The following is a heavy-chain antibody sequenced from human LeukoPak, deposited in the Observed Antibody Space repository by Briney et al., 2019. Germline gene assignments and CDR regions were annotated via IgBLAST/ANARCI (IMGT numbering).Heavy chain of an antibody. D-gene: IGHD3-22*01. J-gene: IGHJ4*02. V-gene: IGHV3-49*03. CDR2: IRSKAYGGTT. CDR1: GFTFGDYA. CDR3: TRAGYYYDSSGPPHYFDY. Sequence: GGSLRLSCTASGFTFGDYAMSWFRQAPGKGLEWVGFIRSKAYGGTTEYAASVKGRFTISRDDSKSIAYLQMNSLKTEDTAVYYCTRAGYYYDSSGPPHYFDYWGQGTLVTVSP.